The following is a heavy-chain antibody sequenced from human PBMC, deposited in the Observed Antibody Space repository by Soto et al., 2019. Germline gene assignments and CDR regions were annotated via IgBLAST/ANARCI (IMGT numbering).Heavy chain of an antibody. V-gene: IGHV3-43*01. Sequence: PGGSLRLSCAASGFTFDDYTMHWVRQAPGKGLEWVSLISWDGGSTYYADSVKSRFTISRDNSKNSLYLQMNSLRTEDTALYYCAKDIWASGGIAAAIPEYYYYGMDVWGQGSSVTGS. J-gene: IGHJ6*02. D-gene: IGHD6-25*01. CDR2: ISWDGGST. CDR3: AKDIWASGGIAAAIPEYYYYGMDV. CDR1: GFTFDDYT.